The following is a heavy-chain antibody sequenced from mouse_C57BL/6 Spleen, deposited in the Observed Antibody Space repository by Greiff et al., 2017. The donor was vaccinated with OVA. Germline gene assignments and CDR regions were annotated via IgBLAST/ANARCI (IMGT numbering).Heavy chain of an antibody. D-gene: IGHD2-3*01. Sequence: VQLQQSGAELARPGASVKLSCKASGYTFTSYGISWVKQTTGQGLEWIGEIYPRSGNTYSNEKFKGKATLTADKSSSTAYMELRSLTSEDSAVYFCARGGLLLSMDYWGQGTSVTVSS. CDR3: ARGGLLLSMDY. CDR1: GYTFTSYG. CDR2: IYPRSGNT. J-gene: IGHJ4*01. V-gene: IGHV1-81*01.